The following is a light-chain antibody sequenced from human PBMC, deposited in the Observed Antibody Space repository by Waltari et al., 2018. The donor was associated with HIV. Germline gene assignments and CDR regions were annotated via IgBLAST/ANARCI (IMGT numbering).Light chain of an antibody. CDR2: LGS. CDR3: MQALQTPLT. Sequence: DIVMTQSPLSLPVPHGEPASISCRYSQSLLHSNGYNYLDCYLQKPGQSPQLLIYLGSNRASGVPDRFSGSGSGTDFTLKISRVEAEDVGVYYCMQALQTPLTFGGGTKVEIK. CDR1: QSLLHSNGYNY. J-gene: IGKJ4*01. V-gene: IGKV2-28*01.